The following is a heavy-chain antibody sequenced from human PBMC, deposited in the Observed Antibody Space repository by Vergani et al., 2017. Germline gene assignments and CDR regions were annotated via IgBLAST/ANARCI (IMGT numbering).Heavy chain of an antibody. CDR2: ISAYNGNT. CDR3: AGSIGVVVVAATGDWFDP. J-gene: IGHJ5*02. V-gene: IGHV1-18*01. Sequence: QVQLVQSGAEVKKPGASVKVSCKASGYTFTSYGISWVRQAPGQGLEWMGWISAYNGNTNYAQKLQGRVTMTTDTSTSTAYMELRSLRSDDTAVYYCAGSIGVVVVAATGDWFDPWGQGTLVTVSS. CDR1: GYTFTSYG. D-gene: IGHD2-15*01.